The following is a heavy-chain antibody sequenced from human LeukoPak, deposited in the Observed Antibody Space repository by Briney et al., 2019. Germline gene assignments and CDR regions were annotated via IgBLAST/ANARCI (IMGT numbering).Heavy chain of an antibody. CDR3: ARDPSGSYYYAFDI. CDR2: IYYSGST. D-gene: IGHD1-26*01. J-gene: IGHJ3*02. Sequence: PSETLSLTCTVSGGSISSSSYYWGWIRQPPGKGREWIGSIYYSGSTYYNPSLKSRVTISVDTSKNQFSLKLSSVTAADTAVYYCARDPSGSYYYAFDIWGQGTMVTVSS. V-gene: IGHV4-39*07. CDR1: GGSISSSSYY.